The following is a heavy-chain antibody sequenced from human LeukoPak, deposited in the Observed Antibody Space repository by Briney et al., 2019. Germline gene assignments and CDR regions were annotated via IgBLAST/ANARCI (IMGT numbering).Heavy chain of an antibody. V-gene: IGHV3-53*01. CDR2: FYSGGTT. CDR1: GFTVSSNY. Sequence: PGGSLRLSCAASGFTVSSNYMSWVRQAPGKGLEWVSLFYSGGTTYYADSVKGRFTISKDNTNNTLYLQMKSLRAEDTALYYCARGPVTRFEIWGQGTMVTVSS. CDR3: ARGPVTRFEI. D-gene: IGHD4-17*01. J-gene: IGHJ3*02.